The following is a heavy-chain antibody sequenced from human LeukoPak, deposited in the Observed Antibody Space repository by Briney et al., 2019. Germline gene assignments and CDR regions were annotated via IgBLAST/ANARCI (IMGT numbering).Heavy chain of an antibody. CDR1: GGSISSYY. Sequence: PSETLSLTCTVSGGSISSYYWSWIRQPPGKGLEWIGYIYYSGSTNYNPSLKSRVTISVDTSKNQFSLKLSSVTAADTAVYYCARYSKPSYYYYMDVWGKGTTVTISS. D-gene: IGHD6-13*01. V-gene: IGHV4-59*01. CDR2: IYYSGST. CDR3: ARYSKPSYYYYMDV. J-gene: IGHJ6*03.